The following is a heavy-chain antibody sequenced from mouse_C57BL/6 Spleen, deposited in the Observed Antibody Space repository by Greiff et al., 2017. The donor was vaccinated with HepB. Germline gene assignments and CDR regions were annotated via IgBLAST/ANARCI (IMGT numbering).Heavy chain of an antibody. CDR3: ARGSTTVVATGFDY. CDR1: GFTFSSYA. D-gene: IGHD1-1*01. Sequence: EVMLVESGGGLVKPGGSLKLSCAASGFTFSSYAMSWVRQTPEKRLEWVATISDGGSYTYYPDNVKGRFTISRDNAKNNLYLQMSHLKSEDTAMYYCARGSTTVVATGFDYWGQGTTLTVSS. V-gene: IGHV5-4*03. J-gene: IGHJ2*01. CDR2: ISDGGSYT.